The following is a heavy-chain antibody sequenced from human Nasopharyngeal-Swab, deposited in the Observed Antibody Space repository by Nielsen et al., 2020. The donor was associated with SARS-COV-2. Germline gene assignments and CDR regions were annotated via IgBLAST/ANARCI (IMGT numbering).Heavy chain of an antibody. V-gene: IGHV1-24*01. Sequence: ASAKVFCKAAGYTLTELSMHWVGQAPGKGLEWLVGFDPEDGETIYAQKFQGRVTMTEDTSTDTAYMELSSLRPEDTAVYYCATFPAVYSSGWYPFDYWGQGTLVTVSS. CDR3: ATFPAVYSSGWYPFDY. CDR2: FDPEDGET. CDR1: GYTLTELS. D-gene: IGHD6-19*01. J-gene: IGHJ4*02.